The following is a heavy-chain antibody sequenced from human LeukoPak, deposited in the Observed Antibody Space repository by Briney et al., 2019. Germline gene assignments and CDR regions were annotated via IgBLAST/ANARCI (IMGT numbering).Heavy chain of an antibody. D-gene: IGHD1-26*01. J-gene: IGHJ4*02. V-gene: IGHV5-51*01. Sequence: PGESLKISCKGSGYSLTTYCIAWVRQMPGKGLEWMGVIYPGDSDTRYSPSFQGQVTLSHDKSISTAYLQWSSLKASDAAIYYCARALVGAATLSYWGQGTLVTVSS. CDR2: IYPGDSDT. CDR3: ARALVGAATLSY. CDR1: GYSLTTYC.